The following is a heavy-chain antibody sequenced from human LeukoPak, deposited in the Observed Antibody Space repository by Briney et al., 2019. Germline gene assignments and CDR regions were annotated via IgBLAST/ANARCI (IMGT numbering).Heavy chain of an antibody. V-gene: IGHV4-4*09. J-gene: IGHJ3*02. Sequence: TSETLSLTCTVSGGSISSYYWSWIRQPPGKGLEWIGYIYTSGSTNYNPSLKSRVTISVDTSKNQFSLELSSVTAADTAVYYCASSESGSYSDAFDIWGQGTMVTVSS. CDR3: ASSESGSYSDAFDI. CDR2: IYTSGST. D-gene: IGHD1-26*01. CDR1: GGSISSYY.